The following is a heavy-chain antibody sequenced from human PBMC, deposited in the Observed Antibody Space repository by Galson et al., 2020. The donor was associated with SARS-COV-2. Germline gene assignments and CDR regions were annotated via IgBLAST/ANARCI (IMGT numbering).Heavy chain of an antibody. CDR3: ARAFEARILQLVIRRSWFDP. CDR2: INHSGST. J-gene: IGHJ5*02. Sequence: SETLSLTCAVYGGSFSGYYWSWIRQPPGKGLEWIGEINHSGSTNYNPSLKSRVTISVDTSKNQFSLKLSPVTAADTAVYYCARAFEARILQLVIRRSWFDPWDQGTLGTVSS. V-gene: IGHV4-34*01. D-gene: IGHD2-21*02. CDR1: GGSFSGYY.